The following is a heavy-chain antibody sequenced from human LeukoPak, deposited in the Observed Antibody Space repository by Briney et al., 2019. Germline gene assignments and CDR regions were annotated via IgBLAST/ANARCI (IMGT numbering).Heavy chain of an antibody. V-gene: IGHV4-4*07. CDR1: GGSISSYY. CDR3: ARVYSGYDLPGSLANYYFDY. Sequence: ASETLSLTCTVSGGSISSYYWIWLRQPAGKGLEWIGRFYSGGSTDYNPSLKSRDTMSVDTSKNQFSLKLSSVTAADTAVYYCARVYSGYDLPGSLANYYFDYWGQGTLATVSS. D-gene: IGHD5-12*01. CDR2: FYSGGST. J-gene: IGHJ4*02.